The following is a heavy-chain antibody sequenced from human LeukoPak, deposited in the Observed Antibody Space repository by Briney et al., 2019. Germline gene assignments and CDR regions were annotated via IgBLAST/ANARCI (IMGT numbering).Heavy chain of an antibody. CDR3: ASNGWEVQLPEDY. Sequence: GASVKVSCKASGYTFTKYYLNWVRQAPGQGLEWMGWINPDSGNTNYAQKFQGRVTMTLDTSINTAYMELIRLRSDDTAVYYCASNGWEVQLPEDYWGQGTLVTVSS. V-gene: IGHV1-2*02. D-gene: IGHD3-16*01. CDR2: INPDSGNT. CDR1: GYTFTKYY. J-gene: IGHJ4*02.